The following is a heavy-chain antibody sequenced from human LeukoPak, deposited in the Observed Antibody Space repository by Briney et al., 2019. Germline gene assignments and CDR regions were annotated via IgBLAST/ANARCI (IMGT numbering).Heavy chain of an antibody. Sequence: ASVKVSCKASGYTFTSYYMHWVRQAPALGREWMGIINPSGGSTSYAQRFQGRVTMTRDTSTSTVYMELSSLRSEDTAVYYCARADWWAYYFDYWGQGTLVTVSS. D-gene: IGHD2-8*02. CDR2: INPSGGST. J-gene: IGHJ4*02. CDR1: GYTFTSYY. V-gene: IGHV1-46*03. CDR3: ARADWWAYYFDY.